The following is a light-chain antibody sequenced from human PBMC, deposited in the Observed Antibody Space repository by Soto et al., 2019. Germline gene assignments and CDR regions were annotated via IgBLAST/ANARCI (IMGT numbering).Light chain of an antibody. CDR3: CSYAGSTTSVL. CDR1: NSDVGGYNY. J-gene: IGLJ2*01. Sequence: QSALTQPRSVSGSPGQSVTISCTGTNSDVGGYNYVSWYQQHPGKAPKLMISDVSRRPSGVPDRFSGSKSGNTASLTISGLQAEDEADYYCCSYAGSTTSVLFGGGTKLTVL. V-gene: IGLV2-11*01. CDR2: DVS.